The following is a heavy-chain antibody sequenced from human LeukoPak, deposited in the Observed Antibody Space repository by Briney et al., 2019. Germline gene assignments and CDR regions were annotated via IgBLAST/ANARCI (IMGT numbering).Heavy chain of an antibody. V-gene: IGHV3-23*01. J-gene: IGHJ4*02. CDR3: AKFLPTHIVVANYYFDY. CDR2: ISGSGGST. Sequence: GGSLRLSCAASGFTFSSYAMSWVRQAPGKGLEWVSAISGSGGSTYYADSVKGRFTISRDNSKNTLYLQMNSLRAEDTAVYYCAKFLPTHIVVANYYFDYWGRGTLVTVSS. CDR1: GFTFSSYA. D-gene: IGHD2-21*01.